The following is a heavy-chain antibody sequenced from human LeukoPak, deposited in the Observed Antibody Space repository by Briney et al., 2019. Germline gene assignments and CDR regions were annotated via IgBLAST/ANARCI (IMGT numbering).Heavy chain of an antibody. D-gene: IGHD3-22*01. V-gene: IGHV1-46*01. Sequence: GASVKVSCKASGYTFTSYYMHWVRQAPGQGLECMGIINPSGGSTSYAQKFQGRVTMTRDMSTSTVYMELSSLRSEDTAVYYCARDRTGIVVARYNWFDPWGQGTLVTVSS. CDR1: GYTFTSYY. CDR2: INPSGGST. J-gene: IGHJ5*02. CDR3: ARDRTGIVVARYNWFDP.